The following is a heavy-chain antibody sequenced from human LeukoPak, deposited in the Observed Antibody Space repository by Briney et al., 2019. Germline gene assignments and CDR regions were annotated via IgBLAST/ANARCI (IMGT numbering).Heavy chain of an antibody. CDR2: VDPEDGET. CDR3: ATERPSRDGYNHYFDY. CDR1: GYTFTDYY. Sequence: ASVKISCKVSGYTFTDYYMHWVQQAPGKGLEWMGLVDPEDGETIYAEKFQDRVTITADTSTDTAYMELSSLRSEDTAVYYCATERPSRDGYNHYFDYWGQGTLVTVSS. D-gene: IGHD5-24*01. J-gene: IGHJ4*02. V-gene: IGHV1-69-2*01.